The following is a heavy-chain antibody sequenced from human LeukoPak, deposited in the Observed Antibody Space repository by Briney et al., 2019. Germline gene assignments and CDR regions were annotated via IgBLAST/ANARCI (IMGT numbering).Heavy chain of an antibody. V-gene: IGHV1-2*02. CDR3: ARPITMVRGVFDAFDI. Sequence: ASVKVSCKASGYTFTGYYMHWVRQAPGQGLEWMGWINPNSGGTNYAQKFQGRATMTRDTSISTAYMELSRLRSDDTAVYYCARPITMVRGVFDAFDIWGQGTMVTVSP. J-gene: IGHJ3*02. CDR2: INPNSGGT. D-gene: IGHD3-10*01. CDR1: GYTFTGYY.